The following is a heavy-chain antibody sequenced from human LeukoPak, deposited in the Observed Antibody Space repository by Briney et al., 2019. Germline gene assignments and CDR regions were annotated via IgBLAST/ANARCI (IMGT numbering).Heavy chain of an antibody. CDR2: INHSGST. Sequence: SSETLSLTCAVYGGSFSGYYWSWIRQPPGKGLEWIGEINHSGSTNYNPSLKSRVTISVDTSKNQFSLKLSSATAADTAVYYCAKRGGCSSTSCSPNWFDPWGQGTLVTVSS. V-gene: IGHV4-34*01. CDR1: GGSFSGYY. CDR3: AKRGGCSSTSCSPNWFDP. J-gene: IGHJ5*02. D-gene: IGHD2-2*01.